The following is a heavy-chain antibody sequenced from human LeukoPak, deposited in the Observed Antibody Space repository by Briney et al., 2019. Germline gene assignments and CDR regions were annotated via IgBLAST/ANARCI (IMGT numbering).Heavy chain of an antibody. CDR3: ARRFSYGYFDAAFDY. Sequence: GGSLRLSCAASGFTFSSYAMSWVRQAPGKGLEWVSAISGSGGSTYYADSVKGRFTISRDNSKNTLYLQMNSLRAEDTAVYYCARRFSYGYFDAAFDYWDQGTLVTVSS. J-gene: IGHJ4*02. V-gene: IGHV3-23*01. CDR2: ISGSGGST. D-gene: IGHD5-18*01. CDR1: GFTFSSYA.